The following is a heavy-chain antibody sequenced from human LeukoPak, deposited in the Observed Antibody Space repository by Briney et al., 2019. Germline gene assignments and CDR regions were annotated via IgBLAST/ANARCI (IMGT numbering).Heavy chain of an antibody. V-gene: IGHV3-53*01. Sequence: GGSLRLSCVASGFTVSSTHMVWVRQAPGKGLEWVSVTYTGGYSYYAGSVQGRFIISRDISKNTLYLQMNNLRAEDSALYYCARGGRGSEAVVAPRSFDIWGQGTMVTVSS. D-gene: IGHD3-22*01. CDR3: ARGGRGSEAVVAPRSFDI. CDR1: GFTVSSTH. J-gene: IGHJ3*02. CDR2: TYTGGYS.